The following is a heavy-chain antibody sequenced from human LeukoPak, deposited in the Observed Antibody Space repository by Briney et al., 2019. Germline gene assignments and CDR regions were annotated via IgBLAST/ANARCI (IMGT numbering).Heavy chain of an antibody. CDR2: IYADGSGT. Sequence: VRQAPGKGLVWGSRIYADGSGTSYADSVKGRFIISRDNAKNTLYVQMNSLRAEDSAIYYCARGNNYAQDYWGQGTLVTVSS. D-gene: IGHD5-24*01. CDR3: ARGNNYAQDY. V-gene: IGHV3-74*01. J-gene: IGHJ4*02.